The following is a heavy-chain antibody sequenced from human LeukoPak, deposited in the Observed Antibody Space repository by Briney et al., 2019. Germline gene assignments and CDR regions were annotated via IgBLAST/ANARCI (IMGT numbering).Heavy chain of an antibody. CDR2: INQDEI. V-gene: IGHV3-7*01. Sequence: GGSLRLSCVASGFTFSSSWMTWVRQGPGKGLQWVASINQDEIHYVDAVRGRFTISRDNAKNTLYLQMNSLRAEDTAVYYCARGAYGSGSYGDNWFDPWGQGTLVTVSS. CDR3: ARGAYGSGSYGDNWFDP. J-gene: IGHJ5*02. D-gene: IGHD3-10*01. CDR1: GFTFSSSW.